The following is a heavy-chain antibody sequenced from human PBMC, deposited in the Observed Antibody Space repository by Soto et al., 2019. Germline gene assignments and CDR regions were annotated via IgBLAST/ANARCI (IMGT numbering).Heavy chain of an antibody. J-gene: IGHJ4*02. CDR3: ASRSSGWYFDY. CDR2: ISGSGGST. V-gene: IGHV3-23*01. D-gene: IGHD6-19*01. Sequence: EVQLLESGGGLVQPGGSLRLSCAASGFSFSSYAMNWVRQAPGKGLEWVSVISGSGGSTYYADSVKGRFTISRDNSKNTLYLKMISLRAEDTAVYYCASRSSGWYFDYWGQGALVTVSS. CDR1: GFSFSSYA.